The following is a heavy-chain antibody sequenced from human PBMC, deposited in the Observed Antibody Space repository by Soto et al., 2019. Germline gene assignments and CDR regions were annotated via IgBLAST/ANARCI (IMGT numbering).Heavy chain of an antibody. J-gene: IGHJ4*02. CDR3: ARTWLVCSREEIDY. D-gene: IGHD6-19*01. Sequence: QVQLVQSGAEVKKPGASVKVSCKASGYTFTSYDINWVRQATGQGLEWMGWMNPNSGNTGYAQRCQSRVTMTRNTPISTAYMEVSRLRAEDTAVYYCARTWLVCSREEIDYRGQGTLVTVSS. CDR2: MNPNSGNT. V-gene: IGHV1-8*01. CDR1: GYTFTSYD.